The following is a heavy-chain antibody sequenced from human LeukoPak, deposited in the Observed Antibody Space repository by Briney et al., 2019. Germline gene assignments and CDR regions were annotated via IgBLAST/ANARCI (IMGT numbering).Heavy chain of an antibody. Sequence: PGRSLRLSCAASGFTFSSYGMHWVRQAPGKGLEWVAVISYDGSNKYYADSVKGRFTISRDNSKNTLYLQMNSLRAEDTAVYYCAWGPKYYDFWSGYSPLSHWGQGTLVTVSS. CDR1: GFTFSSYG. CDR3: AWGPKYYDFWSGYSPLSH. CDR2: ISYDGSNK. D-gene: IGHD3-3*01. J-gene: IGHJ4*02. V-gene: IGHV3-30*03.